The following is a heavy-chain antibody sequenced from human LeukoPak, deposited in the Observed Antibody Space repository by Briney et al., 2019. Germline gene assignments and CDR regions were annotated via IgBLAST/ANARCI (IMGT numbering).Heavy chain of an antibody. CDR1: GFTFSGSA. J-gene: IGHJ4*02. D-gene: IGHD2-15*01. V-gene: IGHV3-73*01. CDR3: TRPLGVYRSGGSCYSN. CDR2: IRSKANSYAT. Sequence: GGSLRLSCAASGFTFSGSAMHWVRQASGKGLEWVGRIRSKANSYATAYAASVKGGFTISRDDSKNTAYLQMNSLKTEDTAVYYCTRPLGVYRSGGSCYSNWGQGTLVTVSS.